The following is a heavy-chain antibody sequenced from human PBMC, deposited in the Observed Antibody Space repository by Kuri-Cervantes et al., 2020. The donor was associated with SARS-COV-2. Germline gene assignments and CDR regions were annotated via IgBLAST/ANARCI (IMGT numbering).Heavy chain of an antibody. CDR2: IYYSGST. CDR3: ARLPRYSTLESSPDY. J-gene: IGHJ4*02. D-gene: IGHD5/OR15-5a*01. Sequence: GSLRLSCTVSGGSISSYYWSWIRQPPGKGLEWIGYIYYSGSTYYNPSLKSRVTISVDTSKNQFSLKLSSVTAADPAAYYCARLPRYSTLESSPDYWGQGTLVTVSS. CDR1: GGSISSYY. V-gene: IGHV4-59*04.